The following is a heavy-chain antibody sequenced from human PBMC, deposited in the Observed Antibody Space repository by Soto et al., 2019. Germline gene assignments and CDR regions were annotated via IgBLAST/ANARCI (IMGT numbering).Heavy chain of an antibody. V-gene: IGHV4-31*03. J-gene: IGHJ5*02. Sequence: QVQLQESGPGLVKPSQTLSLTCTVSGGSISSGGYYWSWIRQHPGKGLEWIGYFYYSGSTYYNPSLKCRVTMSVETSKNQFSLKLSSVTAADTAVYYCARYYGEYNWFDPWGQGTLVTVSS. CDR2: FYYSGST. CDR1: GGSISSGGYY. D-gene: IGHD4-17*01. CDR3: ARYYGEYNWFDP.